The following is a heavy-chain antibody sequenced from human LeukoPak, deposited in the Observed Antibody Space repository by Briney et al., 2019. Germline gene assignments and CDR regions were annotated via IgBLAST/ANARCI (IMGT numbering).Heavy chain of an antibody. J-gene: IGHJ4*02. D-gene: IGHD4-17*01. V-gene: IGHV1-2*02. CDR1: GYTFTGYY. Sequence: VASVKVSCKASGYTFTGYYMHWVRQAPGQGLEWMGWINPNSGGTNYAQKFQGRVTMTRDTSISTAYMELRSLRSDDTAVYYCARGRYGDYPQAPFDYWGQGTLVTVSS. CDR3: ARGRYGDYPQAPFDY. CDR2: INPNSGGT.